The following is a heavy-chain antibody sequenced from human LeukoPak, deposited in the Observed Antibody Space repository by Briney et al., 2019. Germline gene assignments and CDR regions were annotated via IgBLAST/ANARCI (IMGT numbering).Heavy chain of an antibody. CDR2: IWYDGSNK. Sequence: GGSLRLSCAASGFTFSSYGMHWVRQAPGKGLEWVAVIWYDGSNKYYADSVEGRFTISRDNSKNTLYLQMNSLRAEDTAVYYCARETVDTAIYYYYGMDVWGQGTTVTVSS. V-gene: IGHV3-33*01. J-gene: IGHJ6*02. D-gene: IGHD5-18*01. CDR1: GFTFSSYG. CDR3: ARETVDTAIYYYYGMDV.